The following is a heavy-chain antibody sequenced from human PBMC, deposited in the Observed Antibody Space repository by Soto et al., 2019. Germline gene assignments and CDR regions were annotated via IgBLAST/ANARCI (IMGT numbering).Heavy chain of an antibody. J-gene: IGHJ5*02. V-gene: IGHV2-26*01. CDR3: ARTYHGWELKYWFDP. CDR1: GFSLSNARMG. CDR2: IFSNDEK. D-gene: IGHD1-26*01. Sequence: QVTLKESGPVLVKPTETLTLTCTVSGFSLSNARMGVSWIRPPPGKALEWLAHIFSNDEKSYSTSLKSRLTISKATSKSQVVLTMTHMDPVDTATYYCARTYHGWELKYWFDPWGQGTLVTVSS.